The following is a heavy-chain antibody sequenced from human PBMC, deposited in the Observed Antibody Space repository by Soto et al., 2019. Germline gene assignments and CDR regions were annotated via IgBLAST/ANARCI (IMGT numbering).Heavy chain of an antibody. CDR1: GFSLSTSGVG. V-gene: IGHV2-5*02. Sequence: QITLKESGPTLVKPTQTLTLTCTFSGFSLSTSGVGVVWIRQPPGKALEWLGIIYWDDDKRYRPSLKSSLTIAKDTSRNQVVLTMTNMDHVDTGTYYCAHNLVAGTSWFDPWGQGTLVNVSS. D-gene: IGHD6-19*01. J-gene: IGHJ5*02. CDR3: AHNLVAGTSWFDP. CDR2: IYWDDDK.